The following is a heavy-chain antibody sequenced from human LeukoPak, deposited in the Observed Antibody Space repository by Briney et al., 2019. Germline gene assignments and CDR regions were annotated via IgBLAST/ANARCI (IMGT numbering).Heavy chain of an antibody. D-gene: IGHD1-26*01. CDR2: IYYSGST. CDR1: GGSISSSSYY. V-gene: IGHV4-39*07. Sequence: TETLSLTCTVSGGSISSSSYYWGWMRQPPGKGLEWFGSIYYSGSTYYNPSLKSRVTISVDTSKNQFSLKLSSVTAADTTVYYCAVGVTLCYFDYWGQGTLVTVSS. J-gene: IGHJ4*02. CDR3: AVGVTLCYFDY.